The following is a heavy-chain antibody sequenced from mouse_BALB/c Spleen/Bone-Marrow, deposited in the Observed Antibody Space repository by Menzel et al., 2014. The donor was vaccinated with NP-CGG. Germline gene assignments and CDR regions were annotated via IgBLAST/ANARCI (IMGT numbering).Heavy chain of an antibody. CDR3: IYYGNPYAMDY. D-gene: IGHD2-1*01. CDR1: GYTFTSYY. Sequence: VQLQQSGAELVKPGASVKLSCKASGYTFTSYYMYWVKQRPGQGLEWIGEINPSNGGTNFNEKFKSKATLTVDKSSSTAYMQLSSLTSEDSGVYYCIYYGNPYAMDYWGQGTSVTVSS. V-gene: IGHV1S81*02. J-gene: IGHJ4*01. CDR2: INPSNGGT.